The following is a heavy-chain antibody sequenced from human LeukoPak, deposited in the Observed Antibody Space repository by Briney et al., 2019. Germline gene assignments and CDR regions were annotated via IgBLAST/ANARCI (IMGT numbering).Heavy chain of an antibody. CDR3: ARGAYNWNDRDY. V-gene: IGHV1-8*01. CDR1: GYTFTSYD. CDR2: MNPNSGNT. J-gene: IGHJ4*02. Sequence: EASAKVSCKASGYTFTSYDINWVRQATGQGLEWMGWMNPNSGNTGFAQQFQGRVTMTRNTSISTAYMELSSLRSEDTAVYYCARGAYNWNDRDYWGQGTLVTVSS. D-gene: IGHD1-20*01.